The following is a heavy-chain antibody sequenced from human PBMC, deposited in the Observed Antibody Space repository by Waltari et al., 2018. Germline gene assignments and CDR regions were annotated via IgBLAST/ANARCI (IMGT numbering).Heavy chain of an antibody. J-gene: IGHJ4*02. Sequence: EVQLVESGGGLVQPGGSLRLSCAASGFTFSSYEMNWVGQAPGKGREGVSYISSSGSTIYYADSVKGRFTISRDNAKNSLYLQMNSLRAEDTAVYYCARDLPYSGYDYWGQGTLVTVSS. CDR3: ARDLPYSGYDY. CDR1: GFTFSSYE. D-gene: IGHD5-12*01. V-gene: IGHV3-48*03. CDR2: ISSSGSTI.